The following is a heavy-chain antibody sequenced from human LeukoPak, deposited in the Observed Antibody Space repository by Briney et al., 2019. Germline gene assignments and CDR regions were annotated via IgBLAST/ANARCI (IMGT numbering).Heavy chain of an antibody. CDR3: AKEKGNWGSSYDY. CDR1: GFTFGSYA. J-gene: IGHJ4*02. Sequence: GGSLRLSCAASGFTFGSYAMTWVRQAPGKGLEWVSSISAAGSNIQYADSVNGRFTISRDNSKTTLYLQMNSLSAGDTAVYYCAKEKGNWGSSYDYWGQGTLVTVSS. D-gene: IGHD7-27*01. CDR2: ISAAGSNI. V-gene: IGHV3-23*01.